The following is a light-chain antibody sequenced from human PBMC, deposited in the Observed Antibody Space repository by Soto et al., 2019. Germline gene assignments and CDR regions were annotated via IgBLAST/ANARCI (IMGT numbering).Light chain of an antibody. CDR1: HNDIGTYDY. Sequence: QSVLTQPPSVSGSPGQSITISCTGNHNDIGTYDYVSWYQQHPGRAPRLLIHGVTTRPSGISGRFSASTSGLTASLTISGLQPEDEADYYCSSFTSNRIYVFGPGTKVTVL. CDR2: GVT. V-gene: IGLV2-14*03. J-gene: IGLJ1*01. CDR3: SSFTSNRIYV.